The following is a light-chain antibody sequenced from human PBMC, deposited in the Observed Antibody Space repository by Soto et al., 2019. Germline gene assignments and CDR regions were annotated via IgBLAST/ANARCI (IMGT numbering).Light chain of an antibody. V-gene: IGKV3-15*01. Sequence: EIVMTQSPATLSASPGEGATLSCKAGQNVYNNLAWYQQRPGQPPRLLIYDASTRATGISARFSGSGYGTQFTLTISSQQSEDFAVYFCQQCRNWTLTSGGGTKVEIK. CDR1: QNVYNN. CDR2: DAS. CDR3: QQCRNWTLT. J-gene: IGKJ4*01.